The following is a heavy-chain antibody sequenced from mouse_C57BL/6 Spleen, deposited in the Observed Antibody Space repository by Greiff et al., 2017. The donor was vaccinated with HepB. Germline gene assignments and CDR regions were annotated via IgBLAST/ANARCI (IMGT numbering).Heavy chain of an antibody. V-gene: IGHV14-4*01. CDR2: IDPENGDT. J-gene: IGHJ3*01. Sequence: VQLKQSGAELVRPGASVKLSCTASGFNIKDDYMHWVKQRPEQGLEWIGWIDPENGDTEYASKFQGKATITADTSSNPAYLQISSLTSEDTAVYDCTTNWDRFAYWGQGTLVTVAA. CDR3: TTNWDRFAY. D-gene: IGHD4-1*01. CDR1: GFNIKDDY.